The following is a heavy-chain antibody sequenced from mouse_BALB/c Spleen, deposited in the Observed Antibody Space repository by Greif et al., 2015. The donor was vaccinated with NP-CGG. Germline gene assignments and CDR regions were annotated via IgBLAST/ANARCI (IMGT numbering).Heavy chain of an antibody. J-gene: IGHJ4*01. CDR2: IYPGSGNT. Sequence: VQLQQSGPELVKPGASVKISCKASGYTFTDYYINWVKQKPGQGLEWIGWIYPGSGNTKYNEKFKGKATLTVDTSSSTAYTQFSSLTSEDTAVYFCARRTGTEAMDYWGQGTSVTVSS. CDR1: GYTFTDYY. V-gene: IGHV1-84*02. D-gene: IGHD4-1*01. CDR3: ARRTGTEAMDY.